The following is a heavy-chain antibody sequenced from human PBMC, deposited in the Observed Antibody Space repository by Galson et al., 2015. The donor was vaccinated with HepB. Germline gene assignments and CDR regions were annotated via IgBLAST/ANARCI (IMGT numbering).Heavy chain of an antibody. CDR1: GYTFTSYG. D-gene: IGHD2-2*01. J-gene: IGHJ4*02. CDR2: ISAYNGNT. V-gene: IGHV1-18*01. CDR3: ARDWGLGYCSSTSCNFPLDY. Sequence: SVKVSCKASGYTFTSYGISWVRQAPGQGLEWMGWISAYNGNTNYAQKLQGRVTMTTDTSTSTAYMELRSLRSDDTAVYYCARDWGLGYCSSTSCNFPLDYWGQGTLVTVSS.